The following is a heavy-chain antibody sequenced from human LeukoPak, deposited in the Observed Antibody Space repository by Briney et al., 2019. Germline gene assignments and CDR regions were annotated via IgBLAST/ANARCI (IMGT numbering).Heavy chain of an antibody. V-gene: IGHV1-18*01. CDR1: GYSFTSYG. CDR3: ARVGRDCSSINCYWEDWFDP. D-gene: IGHD2-2*01. J-gene: IGHJ5*02. Sequence: ASVKVSCKASGYSFTSYGITWVREAPGQGPEWMGWISGSTGNTHYAQNVQGRVTMTTDTATSTAYMELRSLGSDDTTVYYCARVGRDCSSINCYWEDWFDPWGQGTLVIVSS. CDR2: ISGSTGNT.